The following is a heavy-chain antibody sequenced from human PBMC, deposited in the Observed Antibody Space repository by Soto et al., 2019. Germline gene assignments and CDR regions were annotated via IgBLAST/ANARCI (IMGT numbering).Heavy chain of an antibody. CDR1: GYSISSNNW. CDR2: IYYDGST. CDR3: ARRLTNYYAMDV. Sequence: VQLQESGPGLVKPSDTLSLTCAVSGYSISSNNWWGWIRQPPGEGLEWIGHIYYDGSTYYNPSLKSRVTMSVDTSKNQFSLRLSSVTAVDTAVYYCARRLTNYYAMDVWGQGTTVTVSS. V-gene: IGHV4-28*01. D-gene: IGHD2-8*01. J-gene: IGHJ6*02.